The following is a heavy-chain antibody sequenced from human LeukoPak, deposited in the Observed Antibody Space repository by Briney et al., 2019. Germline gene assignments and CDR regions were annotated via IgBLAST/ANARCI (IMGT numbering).Heavy chain of an antibody. CDR1: GFTFSSYA. CDR3: AKDNREIVVVPAAPNTDYYYYGMDV. Sequence: PGGSLRLSCAASGFTFSSYAMSWVRQAPGKGLEWVSAISGSGGSTYYADSVKGRFTISRDNSKNTLYLQMNSLRAEDTAVYYCAKDNREIVVVPAAPNTDYYYYGMDVWGQGTTVTVSS. D-gene: IGHD2-2*01. CDR2: ISGSGGST. J-gene: IGHJ6*02. V-gene: IGHV3-23*01.